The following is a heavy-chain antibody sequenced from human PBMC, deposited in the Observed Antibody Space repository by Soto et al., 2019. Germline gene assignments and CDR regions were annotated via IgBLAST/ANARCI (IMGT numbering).Heavy chain of an antibody. D-gene: IGHD2-2*01. CDR3: ASVAVVVPAAMFHDAFDI. Sequence: SVKVSCKASGGTFSSYAISWVRQAPGQGLEWMGGIIPIFGTANYAQKFQGRVTITADESTSTAYMELSSLRSEDTAVYYCASVAVVVPAAMFHDAFDIWGQGTMVTV. CDR1: GGTFSSYA. J-gene: IGHJ3*02. V-gene: IGHV1-69*13. CDR2: IIPIFGTA.